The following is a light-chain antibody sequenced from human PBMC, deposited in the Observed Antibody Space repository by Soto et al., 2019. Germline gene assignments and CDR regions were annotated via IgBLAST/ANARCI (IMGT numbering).Light chain of an antibody. CDR1: QSVSSSY. CDR3: QQYCSSSFT. CDR2: GAS. J-gene: IGKJ4*01. V-gene: IGKV3-20*01. Sequence: EIVLTQSPGTLSLSPGERATLSCRSSQSVSSSYLAWYQQKPGQAPRLLIYGASSRATVIPDRFSGSGSGTDVTLTISRLEHEDFAVYYCQQYCSSSFTFGGGTKGEIK.